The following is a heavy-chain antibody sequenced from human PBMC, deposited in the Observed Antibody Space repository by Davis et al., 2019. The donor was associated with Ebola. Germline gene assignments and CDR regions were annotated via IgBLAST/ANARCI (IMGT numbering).Heavy chain of an antibody. CDR3: AHSRGGVTSRPYYYYGMDV. Sequence: MPSETLSLTCTVSGGSISSYYWSWIRQPPGKGLEWIGYIYYSGSTNYNPSLKSRVTISVDTSKNQFSLKLSSVTAADTAVYYCAHSRGGVTSRPYYYYGMDVWGQGTTVTVSS. CDR2: IYYSGST. J-gene: IGHJ6*02. V-gene: IGHV4-59*01. D-gene: IGHD2-8*02. CDR1: GGSISSYY.